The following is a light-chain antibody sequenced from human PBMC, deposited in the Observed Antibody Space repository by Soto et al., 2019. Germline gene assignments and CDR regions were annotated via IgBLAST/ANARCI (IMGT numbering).Light chain of an antibody. Sequence: DIQITQSPSTLSGSVGDRVTITSRASQTISSWLAWYQQKPGKAPKLLIYKASTLKSGVPSGFSGSGSGTEFTLTISSLQPDDFATYYCQHCNSYSEAFGQGTKVDI. CDR1: QTISSW. CDR2: KAS. J-gene: IGKJ1*01. CDR3: QHCNSYSEA. V-gene: IGKV1-5*03.